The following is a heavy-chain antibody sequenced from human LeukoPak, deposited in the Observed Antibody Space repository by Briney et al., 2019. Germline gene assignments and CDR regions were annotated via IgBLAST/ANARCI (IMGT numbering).Heavy chain of an antibody. Sequence: GGSLRLSCAASGFTFDDYGMSWVRQAPGKGLEWVSGINWNGGSTGYADSVKGRFTISRDNAKNSLYLQMNSLRAEDTALYHCASSSGSISWYGGAFDIWGQGTMVTVSS. J-gene: IGHJ3*02. V-gene: IGHV3-20*01. CDR2: INWNGGST. D-gene: IGHD6-13*01. CDR1: GFTFDDYG. CDR3: ASSSGSISWYGGAFDI.